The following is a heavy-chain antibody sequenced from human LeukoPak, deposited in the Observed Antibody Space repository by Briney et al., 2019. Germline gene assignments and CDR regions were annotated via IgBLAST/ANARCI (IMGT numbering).Heavy chain of an antibody. V-gene: IGHV3-21*01. D-gene: IGHD3-9*01. Sequence: GGSLRLSCAASGFTLRSYSMNWVRQAPGKGLEWVSSISTTSSYIQYADSVKGRFTISRDNAKNSLYLQMNSLRAEDTAVYYCARAITYYELFTGYSREYYFDDWGQGILVTVSS. CDR2: ISTTSSYI. J-gene: IGHJ4*02. CDR1: GFTLRSYS. CDR3: ARAITYYELFTGYSREYYFDD.